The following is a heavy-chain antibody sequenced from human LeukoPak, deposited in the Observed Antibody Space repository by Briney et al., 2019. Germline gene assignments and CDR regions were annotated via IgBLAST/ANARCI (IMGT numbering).Heavy chain of an antibody. V-gene: IGHV1-46*01. D-gene: IGHD3-22*01. CDR1: GYTFTDYY. CDR3: ARVGRYDSSGYYYLDAFDI. CDR2: ISPSGGST. Sequence: ASVKVSCKASGYTFTDYYMHWVRQAPGQGLEWMGIISPSGGSTSYAQKFQGRVTMTRDTSTSTVYMELSSLRSEDTAVYYCARVGRYDSSGYYYLDAFDIWGQGTMVTVSS. J-gene: IGHJ3*02.